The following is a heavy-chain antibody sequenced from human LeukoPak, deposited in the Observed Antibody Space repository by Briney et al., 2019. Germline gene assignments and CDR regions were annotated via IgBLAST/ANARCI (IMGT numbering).Heavy chain of an antibody. V-gene: IGHV3-21*06. Sequence: PGGSLRLSCAASGFTFSSYSMNWVRQAPGKGLEWVSSISSSSTYIDYADSVQGRFTISRDNAKNSLYLQMNSLRAEDTAVYYCARDWYQLLGHNWFDPWGQGTLVTVSS. D-gene: IGHD2-2*01. CDR3: ARDWYQLLGHNWFDP. CDR2: ISSSSTYI. J-gene: IGHJ5*02. CDR1: GFTFSSYS.